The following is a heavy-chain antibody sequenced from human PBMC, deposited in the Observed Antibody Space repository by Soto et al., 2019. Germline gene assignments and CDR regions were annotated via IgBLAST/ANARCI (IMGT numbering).Heavy chain of an antibody. CDR2: IWNDGSNK. CDR3: ARDGEDCVGGTYRFFDY. J-gene: IGHJ4*02. CDR1: GFSFSSYG. D-gene: IGHD3-16*02. V-gene: IGHV3-33*01. Sequence: GGSLRLSCAASGFSFSSYGMHWVRQAPGKGLEWVAVIWNDGSNKYYVDSVKGRFTISRDNSKNTPHLQMNSLRAEDTAVYYCARDGEDCVGGTYRFFDYWGQGTLVTVSS.